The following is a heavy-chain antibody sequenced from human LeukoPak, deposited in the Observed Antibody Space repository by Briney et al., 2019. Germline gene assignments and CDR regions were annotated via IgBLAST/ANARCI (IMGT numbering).Heavy chain of an antibody. J-gene: IGHJ3*02. Sequence: PGGSLRLSCAASGFTFSDYYMSWIRQAPGKGLEWVSYISSSGSTIYYADSVKGRFTISRDNAKNSLYLQMNSLRAEDTAVYYCARETYSSSVGAFDIWGQGTMVTVSS. D-gene: IGHD6-6*01. CDR3: ARETYSSSVGAFDI. V-gene: IGHV3-11*04. CDR2: ISSSGSTI. CDR1: GFTFSDYY.